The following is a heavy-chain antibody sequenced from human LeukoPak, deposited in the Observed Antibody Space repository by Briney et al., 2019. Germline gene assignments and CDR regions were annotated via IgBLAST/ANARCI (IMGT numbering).Heavy chain of an antibody. Sequence: PGGSLRLSCAASGFTVSSSYMNWVRQAPGKGLEWVSAIFSGGSTHYADSVRGRFTISRDNSMNTLYLQMNSLRAEDTALYYCARDFGSSSGWYDRWGQGTLVTVSS. V-gene: IGHV3-53*01. CDR1: GFTVSSSY. CDR2: IFSGGST. D-gene: IGHD6-19*01. CDR3: ARDFGSSSGWYDR. J-gene: IGHJ5*02.